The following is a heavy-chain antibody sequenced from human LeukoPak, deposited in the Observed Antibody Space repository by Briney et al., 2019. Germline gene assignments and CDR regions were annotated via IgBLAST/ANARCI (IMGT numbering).Heavy chain of an antibody. D-gene: IGHD6-6*01. Sequence: PSETLSLTCSVSGGSISSYYWSWIRQPPGKGLEWIGYIYYTGSTNYNPSLKSRVTISVDTSKNQFSLKLSSVTAADTAVYYCARSGGNSSFHGHFDYWGQGTLVTVSS. V-gene: IGHV4-59*01. J-gene: IGHJ4*02. CDR2: IYYTGST. CDR3: ARSGGNSSFHGHFDY. CDR1: GGSISSYY.